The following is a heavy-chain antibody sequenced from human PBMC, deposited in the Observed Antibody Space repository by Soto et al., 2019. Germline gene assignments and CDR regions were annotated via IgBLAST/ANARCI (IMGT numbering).Heavy chain of an antibody. CDR1: GYTFTSYA. V-gene: IGHV1-3*01. CDR2: INAGNGNT. CDR3: APWSPGVYYDSSGYYPHDAFDI. D-gene: IGHD3-22*01. Sequence: GASVKVSCKASGYTFTSYAMHWVRQAPGQRLEWMGWINAGNGNTKYSQKFQGRVTITRDTSASTAYMELSSLRSEDTAVYYCAPWSPGVYYDSSGYYPHDAFDIWGQGTMVTVSS. J-gene: IGHJ3*02.